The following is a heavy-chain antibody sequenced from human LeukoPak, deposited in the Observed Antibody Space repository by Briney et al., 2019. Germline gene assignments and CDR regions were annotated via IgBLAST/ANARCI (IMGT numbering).Heavy chain of an antibody. D-gene: IGHD6-19*01. V-gene: IGHV5-51*01. CDR3: ARRLIAVAGTGFWFDP. CDR1: GYSFTNYW. J-gene: IGHJ5*02. Sequence: GESLKISCKGSGYSFTNYWIGWVRQMPGKGLEWMGIIYPGDSDTRYSPSFQGQVTISADKSISTAYLQWSSLRASDTAMYYCARRLIAVAGTGFWFDPWGQGTLVTVSS. CDR2: IYPGDSDT.